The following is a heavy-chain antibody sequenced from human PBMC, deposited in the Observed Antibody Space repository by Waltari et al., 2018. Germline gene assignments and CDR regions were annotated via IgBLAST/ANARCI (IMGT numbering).Heavy chain of an antibody. V-gene: IGHV4-59*06. J-gene: IGHJ5*02. CDR1: GFTFSSYS. D-gene: IGHD2-2*01. CDR2: IYYSGST. Sequence: VQLVESGGGLVQPGGSLRLSCAASGFTFSSYSMNWVRQAPGKGLEWIGYIYYSGSTYYNPSLKSRVTISVDTSKNQFSLKLSSVTAADTAVYYCARGYCSSTSCYGNWFDPWGQGTLVTVSS. CDR3: ARGYCSSTSCYGNWFDP.